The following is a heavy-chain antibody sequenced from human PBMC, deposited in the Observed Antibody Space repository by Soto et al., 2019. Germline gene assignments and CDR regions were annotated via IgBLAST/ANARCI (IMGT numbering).Heavy chain of an antibody. CDR2: ISWNSGSI. CDR1: GFTFDDYA. Sequence: EVQLVESGGGLVQPGRSLRLSCAASGFTFDDYAMHWVRQAPGKGLEWVSGISWNSGSIGYADSVKGRFTISRDNAKNSLYLQMNSLRAEDTGLYYCWSYYYGMDVWGQGTTVTVSS. J-gene: IGHJ6*02. V-gene: IGHV3-9*01. CDR3: WSYYYGMDV. D-gene: IGHD2-8*02.